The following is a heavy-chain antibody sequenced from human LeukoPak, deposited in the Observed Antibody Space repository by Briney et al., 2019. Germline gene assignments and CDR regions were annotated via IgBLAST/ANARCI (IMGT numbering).Heavy chain of an antibody. Sequence: PGGSLRLSCAASGFTFSGSGIHWVRQASGKGLEWVGRIRSKANSYATGYGASVKGRFTISRDDSKNTAYLQMNSLKSEDTAVYYCTRQGSESIAATDYWGQGTLVTVSS. CDR1: GFTFSGSG. CDR2: IRSKANSYAT. D-gene: IGHD6-6*01. J-gene: IGHJ4*02. V-gene: IGHV3-73*01. CDR3: TRQGSESIAATDY.